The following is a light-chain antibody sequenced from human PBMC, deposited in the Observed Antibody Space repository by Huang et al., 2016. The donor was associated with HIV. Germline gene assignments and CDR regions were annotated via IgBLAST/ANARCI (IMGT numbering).Light chain of an antibody. CDR3: QQTYSTIT. J-gene: IGKJ5*01. CDR2: AAS. CDR1: QSITTY. V-gene: IGKV1-39*01. Sequence: DIQMTQSPSSLSASVGDRVTITCRTSQSITTYLNWYQQKPGKAPILLIYAASSLQSGVPSRFTGSGFGTEFALTISSLQPEDFATYYCQQTYSTITFGQGTRLDIK.